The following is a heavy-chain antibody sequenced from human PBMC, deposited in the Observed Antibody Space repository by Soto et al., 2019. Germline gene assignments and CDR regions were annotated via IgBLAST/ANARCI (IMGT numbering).Heavy chain of an antibody. Sequence: VASVKVSCKASGGTFSSYAISWVRQAPGQGLEWMGGIIPIFGTANYALKFQGRVTITADESTSTAYMELSSLRSEDTAVYYCARVGLEYSSPDNWFDPWGQGTLVTVSS. D-gene: IGHD6-6*01. J-gene: IGHJ5*02. CDR3: ARVGLEYSSPDNWFDP. CDR2: IIPIFGTA. V-gene: IGHV1-69*13. CDR1: GGTFSSYA.